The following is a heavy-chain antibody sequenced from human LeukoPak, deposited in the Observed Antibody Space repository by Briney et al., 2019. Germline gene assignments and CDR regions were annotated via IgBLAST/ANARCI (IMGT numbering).Heavy chain of an antibody. CDR3: ARLNGYSYAYIDY. J-gene: IGHJ4*02. Sequence: SKTLSLTCTVSGYSISSGYYWGRIRQPPGKGLEWIGSIYHSGSTYYNPSLKSRVTISVDTSKNQFSLKLTSVTAADTAVYYCARLNGYSYAYIDYWGQGTLVTVSS. V-gene: IGHV4-38-2*02. D-gene: IGHD5-18*01. CDR1: GYSISSGYY. CDR2: IYHSGST.